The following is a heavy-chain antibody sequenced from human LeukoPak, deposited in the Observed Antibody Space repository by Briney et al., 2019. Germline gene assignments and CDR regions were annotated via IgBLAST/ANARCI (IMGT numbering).Heavy chain of an antibody. CDR2: ISSSSSTI. CDR1: GFTFSSYS. V-gene: IGHV3-48*02. Sequence: GGSLRLSCAASGFTFSSYSMNWVRQAPGKGLGWVSYISSSSSTIYYADSVKGRFTISRDNAKNSLYLQMNSLRDEDTAVYYCARSMVRGGYAFDIWGQGTMVTVSS. CDR3: ARSMVRGGYAFDI. J-gene: IGHJ3*02. D-gene: IGHD3-10*01.